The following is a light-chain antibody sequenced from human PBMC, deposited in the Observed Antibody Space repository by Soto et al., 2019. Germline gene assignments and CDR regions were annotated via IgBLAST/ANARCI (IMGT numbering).Light chain of an antibody. V-gene: IGKV1-17*01. J-gene: IGKJ2*01. CDR1: QDIGYG. CDR3: LQHSDYPFT. Sequence: DVQMTQSPSSLSASVGDRVTITCRASQDIGYGLGRYQQKPGKVPKRLIYETSRLQGGLPTRFSGAGSGTDFTLTISGLQPEDFATYYCLQHSDYPFTFGQG. CDR2: ETS.